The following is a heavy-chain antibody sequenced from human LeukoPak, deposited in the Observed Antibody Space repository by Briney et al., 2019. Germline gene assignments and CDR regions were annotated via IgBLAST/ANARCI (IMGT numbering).Heavy chain of an antibody. J-gene: IGHJ3*01. Sequence: SETLSLTCTVSGGSISSSYSYWGWIRQPPGKGLEWIGNIYYSGSTYYNPSLKSRVTISVDTSKNHFSLKLNSVTAADTAVYYCAKPSNYYGSATDAFDFWGQGTMVTVSS. CDR3: AKPSNYYGSATDAFDF. CDR1: GGSISSSYSY. D-gene: IGHD3-10*01. CDR2: IYYSGST. V-gene: IGHV4-39*07.